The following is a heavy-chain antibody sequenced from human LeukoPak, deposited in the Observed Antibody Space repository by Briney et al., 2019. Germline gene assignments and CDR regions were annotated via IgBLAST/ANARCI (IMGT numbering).Heavy chain of an antibody. Sequence: SETLSLTCTVSGYSISSGYYWGWIQQPPGKGLEWIGSIYHSGSTHYNPSLKSRVTISVDTSSNQFSLKLRSVTAADTAVYYCARIGSYYYMDVWGKGTTVSVSS. V-gene: IGHV4-38-2*02. D-gene: IGHD1-14*01. CDR1: GYSISSGYY. CDR3: ARIGSYYYMDV. CDR2: IYHSGST. J-gene: IGHJ6*03.